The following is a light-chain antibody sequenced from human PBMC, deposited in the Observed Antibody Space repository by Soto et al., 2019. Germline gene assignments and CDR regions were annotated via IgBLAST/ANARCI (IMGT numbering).Light chain of an antibody. CDR3: SSYTSSSVV. CDR1: SSDVGGYNY. CDR2: EVS. J-gene: IGLJ2*01. V-gene: IGLV2-14*01. Sequence: QSVLTQPASVSGSPGQSITISCTGTSSDVGGYNYVSWYQQHPGKAPKLMIYEVSNRPSGVSNRFSGSKSGNTASLTNSGLQAEDEADYYCSSYTSSSVVFGGGTKVTVL.